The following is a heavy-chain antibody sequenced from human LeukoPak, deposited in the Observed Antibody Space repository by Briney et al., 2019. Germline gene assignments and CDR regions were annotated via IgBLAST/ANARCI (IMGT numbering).Heavy chain of an antibody. Sequence: PSETLSLTCTVSGGSISSSSYYWGWIRQPPGKGLEWIGSIYYSGSTYYNPSLKSRVTISVDTSKNQFSLKLSSVTAADTAVYYCARHFGELHDWFDPWGQGTLVTVSS. CDR2: IYYSGST. J-gene: IGHJ5*02. CDR1: GGSISSSSYY. CDR3: ARHFGELHDWFDP. D-gene: IGHD3-10*01. V-gene: IGHV4-39*01.